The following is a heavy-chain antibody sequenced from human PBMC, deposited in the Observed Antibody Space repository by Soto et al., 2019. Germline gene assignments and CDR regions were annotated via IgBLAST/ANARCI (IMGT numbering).Heavy chain of an antibody. CDR2: IVVGSGNT. CDR1: GFTFTSSA. CDR3: AASSKSHLYYYGMDV. V-gene: IGHV1-58*01. J-gene: IGHJ6*02. D-gene: IGHD2-2*01. Sequence: ASVKVSCKASGFTFTSSAVQWVRQARGQRLEWIGWIVVGSGNTNYAQKFQERVTITRDMSTSTAYMELSSLRSEDTAVYYCAASSKSHLYYYGMDVWGQGTTVTVYS.